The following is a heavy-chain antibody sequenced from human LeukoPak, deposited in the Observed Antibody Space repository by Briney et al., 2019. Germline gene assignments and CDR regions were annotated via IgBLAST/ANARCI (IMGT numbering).Heavy chain of an antibody. CDR1: GFTFDDYA. Sequence: PGGSLRLSCAASGFTFDDYAMHWVRQTPGQGLEWVAGISWNSGTRGYVDSVKGRFTISRDNAKNSLYLQMNSLRAEDTAVYYCARQNKDCSSTSCYHTGHNWFDPWGQGTLVTVSS. V-gene: IGHV3-9*01. D-gene: IGHD2-2*01. CDR2: ISWNSGTR. CDR3: ARQNKDCSSTSCYHTGHNWFDP. J-gene: IGHJ5*02.